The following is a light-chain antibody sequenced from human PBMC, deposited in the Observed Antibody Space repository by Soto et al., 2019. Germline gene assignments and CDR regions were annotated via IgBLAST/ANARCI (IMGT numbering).Light chain of an antibody. CDR3: QQYNDWPLT. Sequence: EIVMTQSPATLSVSPGDGATLSCRARQSVDSNLAWYQQKPGQTPRLLIYGASTRTTGIPARFSGRGSGTEFNLTIISLQSEDSAVYYCQQYNDWPLTFGGGTKGEIK. V-gene: IGKV3D-15*01. J-gene: IGKJ4*01. CDR2: GAS. CDR1: QSVDSN.